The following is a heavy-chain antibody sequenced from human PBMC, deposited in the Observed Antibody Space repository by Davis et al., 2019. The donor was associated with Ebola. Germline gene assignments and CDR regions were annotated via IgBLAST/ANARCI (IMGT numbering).Heavy chain of an antibody. J-gene: IGHJ3*02. CDR3: TRGPSYDSGVIGAFDI. Sequence: ASVKVSCKASGYTFTRYGISWVRQAPGEGPEWIAWISGHSDNPKYAPKVQDRVTVTTDRSTHTAYLELRSLRSDDTAVYYCTRGPSYDSGVIGAFDIWGQGTTITVSS. CDR1: GYTFTRYG. V-gene: IGHV1-18*01. CDR2: ISGHSDNP. D-gene: IGHD4-17*01.